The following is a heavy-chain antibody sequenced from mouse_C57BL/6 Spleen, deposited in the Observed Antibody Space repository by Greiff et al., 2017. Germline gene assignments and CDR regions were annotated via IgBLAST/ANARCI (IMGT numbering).Heavy chain of an antibody. CDR1: GYTFTDYE. J-gene: IGHJ1*03. CDR2: IDPETGGT. Sequence: QVQLKESGAELVRPGASVTLSCKASGYTFTDYEMHWVKQTPVHGLEWIGAIDPETGGTAFNQKFKGKAILTADKASSTAYIELRSLTSEDSAVYYCTRFITTVVARGYCDVWGTGTTVTGAS. V-gene: IGHV1-15*01. CDR3: TRFITTVVARGYCDV. D-gene: IGHD1-1*01.